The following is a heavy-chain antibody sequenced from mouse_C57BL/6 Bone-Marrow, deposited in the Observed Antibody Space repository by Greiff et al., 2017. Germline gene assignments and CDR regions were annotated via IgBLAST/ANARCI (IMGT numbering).Heavy chain of an antibody. D-gene: IGHD1-1*01. Sequence: QVQLQQSGAELVKPGASVKISCKASGYAFSSYWMNWVKQRPGKGLEWIGQIYPGDGDTNYNGKFKGKATLTADKSSSTAYMQLSSLTSEDSAVXFCARFGDYGPAWFAYWGQGTLVTVSA. CDR1: GYAFSSYW. CDR3: ARFGDYGPAWFAY. CDR2: IYPGDGDT. V-gene: IGHV1-80*01. J-gene: IGHJ3*01.